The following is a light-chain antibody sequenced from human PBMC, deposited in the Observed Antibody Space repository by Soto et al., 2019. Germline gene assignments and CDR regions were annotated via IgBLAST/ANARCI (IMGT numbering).Light chain of an antibody. V-gene: IGKV3-20*01. CDR2: GAS. Sequence: EIVLTQSPGTLSLSPGERATLSCRASQSVISDYLAWYQQRPGQAPRLLIYGASSRATGIPDRFTGSGSGTDFTLTISRLEPEDFAVYYCQQYGNSRQTLGQGTKVDLK. J-gene: IGKJ1*01. CDR1: QSVISDY. CDR3: QQYGNSRQT.